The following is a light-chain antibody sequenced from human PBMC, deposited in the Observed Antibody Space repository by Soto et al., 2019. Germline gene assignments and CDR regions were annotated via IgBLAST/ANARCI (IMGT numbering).Light chain of an antibody. CDR1: NIGSKS. CDR2: YDS. Sequence: SYELTQPPSVSVAPGKTARITCGGNNIGSKSVHWYQQKPGQAPVLVIYYDSDRPSGSPERFSGSNSGNTATLTISRVEAGDEADYYCQVWDSRSDHVVFGGGTKLTVL. CDR3: QVWDSRSDHVV. V-gene: IGLV3-21*04. J-gene: IGLJ2*01.